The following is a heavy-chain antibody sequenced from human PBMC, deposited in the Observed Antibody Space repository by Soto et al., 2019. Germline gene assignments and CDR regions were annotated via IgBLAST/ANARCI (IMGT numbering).Heavy chain of an antibody. J-gene: IGHJ4*02. D-gene: IGHD6-13*01. Sequence: GGSLRLSCAASGFIVRSNYMSWVRQAPGKGLEWVSVLYSGGDTDYAVSVQGRFTISRDNSKNTLYLQMNSLRAEDTAVYYCARSRGYLDYWGQGTLVTVSS. CDR1: GFIVRSNY. CDR3: ARSRGYLDY. CDR2: LYSGGDT. V-gene: IGHV3-53*01.